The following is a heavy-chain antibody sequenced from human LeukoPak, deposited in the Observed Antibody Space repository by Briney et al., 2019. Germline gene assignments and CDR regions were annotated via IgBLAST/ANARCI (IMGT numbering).Heavy chain of an antibody. D-gene: IGHD3-16*02. CDR2: IYYFGTT. J-gene: IGHJ3*02. CDR1: VGSISTSSDA. CDR3: ARQRGDYIWGSYRPAEAFDI. Sequence: SETLSLTCTAPVGSISTSSDAWGWVRQPPGKGLEWIGSIYYFGTTYYNPSLKSRVTISVDTSKNQFSLKLSSVTAADTAVYYCARQRGDYIWGSYRPAEAFDIWGQGTMVTVSS. V-gene: IGHV4-39*01.